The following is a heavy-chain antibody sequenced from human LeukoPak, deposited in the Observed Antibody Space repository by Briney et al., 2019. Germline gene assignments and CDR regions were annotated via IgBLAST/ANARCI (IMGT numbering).Heavy chain of an antibody. CDR1: GFTFSSYS. Sequence: MPGGSLRLSCAASGFTFSSYSMNWVRQAPGKGLEWVSSISSSSSYIYYADSVKGRFTISRDNAKNSLYLQMNSLRAEDTAVYYCARLCGDGGPDDAFDIWGQGTMVTVSS. V-gene: IGHV3-21*01. D-gene: IGHD2-21*01. CDR2: ISSSSSYI. J-gene: IGHJ3*02. CDR3: ARLCGDGGPDDAFDI.